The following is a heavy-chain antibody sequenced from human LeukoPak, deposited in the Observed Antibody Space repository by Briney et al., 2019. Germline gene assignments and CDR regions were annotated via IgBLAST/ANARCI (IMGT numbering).Heavy chain of an antibody. CDR1: GFTFSNYA. CDR3: ARGGVDYYGSGTYYLMYYFDY. CDR2: ISGSGDST. J-gene: IGHJ4*02. V-gene: IGHV3-23*01. Sequence: PGGSLRLSCAASGFTFSNYAMRWVRQAPGKGLEWVSGISGSGDSTYYADSVKGRFTISRDDPHNTLYLQMNSLRAEDTTVYFCARGGVDYYGSGTYYLMYYFDYWGQGALVTVSS. D-gene: IGHD3-10*01.